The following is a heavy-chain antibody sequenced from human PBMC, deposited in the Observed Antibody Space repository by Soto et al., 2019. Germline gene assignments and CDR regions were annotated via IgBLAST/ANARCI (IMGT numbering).Heavy chain of an antibody. Sequence: ASVKFSCKASGYTFTSYCISWVRQAPGQVLECMVWISAYNGNTNYXXKLQGRVXXTTDTSTSTAXMELRXLRSDDTGVYYCASGGYYKAIRSDYWCQGTLVTVPS. CDR2: ISAYNGNT. D-gene: IGHD3-22*01. V-gene: IGHV1-18*01. J-gene: IGHJ4*02. CDR3: ASGGYYKAIRSDY. CDR1: GYTFTSYC.